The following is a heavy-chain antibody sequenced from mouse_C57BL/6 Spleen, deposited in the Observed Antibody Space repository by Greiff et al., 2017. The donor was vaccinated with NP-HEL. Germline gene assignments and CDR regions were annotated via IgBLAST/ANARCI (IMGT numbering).Heavy chain of an antibody. CDR1: GYTFTSYW. CDR2: IHPNSGST. V-gene: IGHV1-64*01. CDR3: ASERQPRCAY. D-gene: IGHD3-2*01. Sequence: QVQLQQPGAELVKPGASVKLSCKASGYTFTSYWMHWVKQRPGQGLEWIGMIHPNSGSTNYNEKFKSKATLTVDKSSSTAYMQLSSLTSDDSAVYYCASERQPRCAYWGQGTLVTVSA. J-gene: IGHJ3*01.